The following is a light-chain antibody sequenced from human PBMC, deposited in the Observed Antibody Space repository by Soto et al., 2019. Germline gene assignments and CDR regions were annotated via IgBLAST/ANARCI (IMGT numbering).Light chain of an antibody. Sequence: MVMTQSPDTLPVSPGARAPLSCRASQSVSTNLAWYQHNPGQAPRLLIYGASTRATGIPARFSGSGSGTDFTLTISRLEPEDFAVYYCQLYGSSPLITFGQGTRLEIK. CDR2: GAS. CDR3: QLYGSSPLIT. J-gene: IGKJ5*01. CDR1: QSVSTN. V-gene: IGKV3-20*01.